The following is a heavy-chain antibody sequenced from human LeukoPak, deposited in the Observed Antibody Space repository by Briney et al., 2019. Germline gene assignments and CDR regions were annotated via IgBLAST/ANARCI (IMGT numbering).Heavy chain of an antibody. V-gene: IGHV4-59*01. J-gene: IGHJ4*02. Sequence: PSETLSLTCTVSGDSISTYYWSWIRQAPGKGLEWIGYMYYSGRTNYNPTLKSRVTISVDTSKNQFSLNLSSVTAADTAVYYCARVMITTTFYFDYWGQGTLVTVSS. CDR2: MYYSGRT. D-gene: IGHD1-14*01. CDR3: ARVMITTTFYFDY. CDR1: GDSISTYY.